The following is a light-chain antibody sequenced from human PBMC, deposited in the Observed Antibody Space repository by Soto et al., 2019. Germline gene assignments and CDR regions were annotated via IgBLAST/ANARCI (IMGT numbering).Light chain of an antibody. CDR2: YAS. CDR3: QQYNNWPPIT. CDR1: QSVSNN. Sequence: EMMMTQSPATLSVSPGERATHSCRASQSVSNNLAWYQQKPGQAPRLLIYYASTRATGIPARFSGSGSGTEFTLTISSLQSEDFALYYCQQYNNWPPITFGQGTRLEIK. V-gene: IGKV3-15*01. J-gene: IGKJ5*01.